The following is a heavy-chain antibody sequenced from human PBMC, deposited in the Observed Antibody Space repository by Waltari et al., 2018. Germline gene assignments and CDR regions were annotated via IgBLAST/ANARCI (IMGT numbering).Heavy chain of an antibody. D-gene: IGHD5-18*01. CDR3: ARARDEQTAMVYFDH. CDR2: IYPAGST. J-gene: IGHJ4*02. CDR1: GFTVSHNH. Sequence: EVDLVESGGGLVHPGGSLRLSCESSGFTVSHNHMTWVRQVPGGGLEWVSIIYPAGSTYNADSVEGRFTISRDVSKNMVHLQMNSLRPEDTAIYYCARARDEQTAMVYFDHWGQGTLVSVSS. V-gene: IGHV3-66*02.